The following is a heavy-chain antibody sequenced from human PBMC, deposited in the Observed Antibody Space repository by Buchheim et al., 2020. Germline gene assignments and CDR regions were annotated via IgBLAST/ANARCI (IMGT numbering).Heavy chain of an antibody. V-gene: IGHV4-39*07. CDR3: ARDYSVTGHLFDY. CDR2: IYYSGST. J-gene: IGHJ4*02. Sequence: QLQLQESGPGLVKPSETLSLTCTVSGDSISSSSYYWGWIRQPPGKGLEGIGSIYYSGSTYYNPSLKSRVTISVHTSKNQFSLKLSSVTAADTAVYYCARDYSVTGHLFDYWGQGAL. CDR1: GDSISSSSYY. D-gene: IGHD4-17*01.